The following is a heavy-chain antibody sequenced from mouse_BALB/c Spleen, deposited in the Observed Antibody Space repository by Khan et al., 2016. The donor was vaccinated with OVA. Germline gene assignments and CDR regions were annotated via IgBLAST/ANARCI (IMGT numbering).Heavy chain of an antibody. Sequence: VQLPQSGPELVKPGASVKVSCKASGYSFTDYSLYWVKQSHGKSLEWIGYIDPSNGGTYYNQKFKGKATLTVDKSSSTALMHLNSLTSEDSAVDYCAVGGYGAFAYWGQGTLVTVSA. V-gene: IGHV1S135*01. CDR3: AVGGYGAFAY. CDR1: GYSFTDYS. J-gene: IGHJ3*01. D-gene: IGHD1-1*01. CDR2: IDPSNGGT.